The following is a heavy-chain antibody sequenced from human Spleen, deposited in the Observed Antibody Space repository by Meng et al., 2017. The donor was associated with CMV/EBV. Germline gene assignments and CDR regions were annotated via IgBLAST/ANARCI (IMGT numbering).Heavy chain of an antibody. Sequence: QGGLQESGPGLVKPSQTLSLTCTVSAGSISSGDYYWSWIRQPPGKGLEWIGYIYYSGSTYYNPSLKSRVTISVDTSKNQFSLKLSSVTAADTAVYYCARTRPPGDWQYYFDYWGQGTLVTVSS. CDR3: ARTRPPGDWQYYFDY. V-gene: IGHV4-30-4*08. CDR1: AGSISSGDYY. CDR2: IYYSGST. D-gene: IGHD7-27*01. J-gene: IGHJ4*02.